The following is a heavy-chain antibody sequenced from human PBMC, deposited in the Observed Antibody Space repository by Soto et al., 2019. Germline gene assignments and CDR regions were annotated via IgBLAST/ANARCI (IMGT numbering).Heavy chain of an antibody. CDR1: GYTFTGYY. CDR3: ARGGVVVPAATRDYYYGMDV. CDR2: INPNSGGT. J-gene: IGHJ6*02. Sequence: ASVKVSCKASGYTFTGYYIHWVRQAPGQGLEWMGWINPNSGGTNYAQKFQGWVTMTRDTSISTAYMELSRLRSDDTAVYYCARGGVVVPAATRDYYYGMDVWGQGTTVTVS. D-gene: IGHD2-2*01. V-gene: IGHV1-2*04.